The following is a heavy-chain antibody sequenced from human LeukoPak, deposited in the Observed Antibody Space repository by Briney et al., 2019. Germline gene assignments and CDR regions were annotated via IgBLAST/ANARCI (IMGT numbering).Heavy chain of an antibody. Sequence: GGSLRLSCAASGFTFSSYGMHWVRQAPGKGLEWVAVISYDGSNKYYADSVKGRFTISRDNSKNTLYLQMNSLRAEDTAVYYCASAPGQWELLRFDYWGQGTLVTVSS. V-gene: IGHV3-30*03. D-gene: IGHD1-26*01. CDR3: ASAPGQWELLRFDY. CDR2: ISYDGSNK. CDR1: GFTFSSYG. J-gene: IGHJ4*02.